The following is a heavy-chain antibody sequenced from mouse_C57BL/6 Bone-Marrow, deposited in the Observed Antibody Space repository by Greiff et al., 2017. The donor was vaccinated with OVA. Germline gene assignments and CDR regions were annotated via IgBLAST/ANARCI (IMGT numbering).Heavy chain of an antibody. J-gene: IGHJ4*01. CDR2: IYPGDGDT. CDR1: GYAFSSSW. CDR3: ASPLFIDEDAMDY. V-gene: IGHV1-82*01. Sequence: QVQLQQSGPELVKPGASVKISCKASGYAFSSSWMNWVKQRPGKGLEWIGRIYPGDGDTNYNGKFKGKATLTADKSSSTAYMQLSSLTSEDSAVYFCASPLFIDEDAMDYWGQGTSVTVSS. D-gene: IGHD1-1*01.